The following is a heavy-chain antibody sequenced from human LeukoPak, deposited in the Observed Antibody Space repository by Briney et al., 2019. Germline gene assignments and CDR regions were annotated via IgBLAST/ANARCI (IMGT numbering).Heavy chain of an antibody. D-gene: IGHD4-17*01. V-gene: IGHV3-23*01. Sequence: GGSLRLSCAASGLTFSNYAMTWVRQAPGKGLEWVSSITAGGGTSYTDSVKGRFTVYRDNSKNTLYLQMNSLRAGDTALYYCAKDPNGDYVGAFDSWGQGTMVTVSS. CDR1: GLTFSNYA. CDR2: ITAGGGT. J-gene: IGHJ3*01. CDR3: AKDPNGDYVGAFDS.